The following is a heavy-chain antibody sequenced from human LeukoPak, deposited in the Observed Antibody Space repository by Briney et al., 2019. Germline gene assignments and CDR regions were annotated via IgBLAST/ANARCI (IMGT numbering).Heavy chain of an antibody. CDR2: IKQDGTEK. D-gene: IGHD2-2*01. Sequence: PGGSLRLSCTASGLTFDLYWMSWVRQAPGKGLEWVANIKQDGTEKYYVDSVKGRFSISRDNGKNSVYLQMSRMRPEDTAVYYCARDRRRSTVSRDTWGQGTLVTVSS. CDR3: ARDRRRSTVSRDT. CDR1: GLTFDLYW. V-gene: IGHV3-7*05. J-gene: IGHJ5*02.